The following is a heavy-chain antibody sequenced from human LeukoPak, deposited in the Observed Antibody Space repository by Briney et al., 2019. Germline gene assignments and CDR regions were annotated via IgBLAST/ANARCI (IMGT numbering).Heavy chain of an antibody. CDR2: ISSSSSTI. Sequence: GRSLRLSCAASGFTFSSYSMNWVRQAPGKGLEWVSYISSSSSTIYYADSVKGRFTISRDNAKNSLYLQMNSLRDEDTAVYYCARDQKSSSWYRDYYYGMDVWGQGTTVTVSS. CDR1: GFTFSSYS. CDR3: ARDQKSSSWYRDYYYGMDV. D-gene: IGHD6-13*01. J-gene: IGHJ6*02. V-gene: IGHV3-48*02.